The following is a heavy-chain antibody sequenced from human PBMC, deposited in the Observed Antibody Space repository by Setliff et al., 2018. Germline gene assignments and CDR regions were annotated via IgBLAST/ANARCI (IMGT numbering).Heavy chain of an antibody. CDR3: TREVYSGSYGAFDI. J-gene: IGHJ3*02. D-gene: IGHD1-26*01. Sequence: SDTLSLTCAVYGESFSNNYWSWIRQPPGKGLEWIGESNHGGSTSYNPSLKSRLTMSVDTSKNQFSLKLSSVTAADTAVYYCTREVYSGSYGAFDIWGQGTKVTVSS. CDR1: GESFSNNY. V-gene: IGHV4-34*01. CDR2: SNHGGST.